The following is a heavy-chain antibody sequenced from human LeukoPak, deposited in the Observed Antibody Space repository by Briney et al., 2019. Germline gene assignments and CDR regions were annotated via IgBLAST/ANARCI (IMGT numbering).Heavy chain of an antibody. Sequence: GESLKISFKGSGYSFTTYWIVWARQMPGKGLEWMGIIYPGDSDTRYSPSFQGQVTISADKSISTAYPQWSSLKASDTAIYYCARPIPRSGYYFFDYWGQGTLVTVSS. D-gene: IGHD3-22*01. CDR2: IYPGDSDT. CDR1: GYSFTTYW. CDR3: ARPIPRSGYYFFDY. V-gene: IGHV5-51*01. J-gene: IGHJ4*02.